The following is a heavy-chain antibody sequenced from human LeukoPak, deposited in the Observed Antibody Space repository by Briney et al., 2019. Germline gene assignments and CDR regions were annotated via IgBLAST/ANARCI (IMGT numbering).Heavy chain of an antibody. J-gene: IGHJ6*02. Sequence: PGGSLRLSCAASGFPFSSYSMNWVRQAPGKGLEWVSSISSSSSYTNYADSVKGRFTISRANAKNSLYLQMNSLRAEDTAVYYCAREEKPTYCEILTGYTLDGMDVWGQGTTVTVSS. V-gene: IGHV3-21*01. CDR3: AREEKPTYCEILTGYTLDGMDV. CDR1: GFPFSSYS. D-gene: IGHD3-9*01. CDR2: ISSSSSYT.